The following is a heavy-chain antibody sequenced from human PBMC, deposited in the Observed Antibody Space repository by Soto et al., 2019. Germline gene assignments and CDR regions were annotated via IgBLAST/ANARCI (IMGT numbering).Heavy chain of an antibody. CDR1: GFDFYYYN. CDR3: ARERVVNYTDYYFDY. V-gene: IGHV3-21*01. CDR2: ISGTGIDI. Sequence: GSLRLSCAASGFDFYYYNMNWVRQAPGRGLEWVSSISGTGIDIHFADSVKGRFVISRDNAKTSLYLQMNSLRPEDTAVYYCARERVVNYTDYYFDYWGYGTLVTVSS. J-gene: IGHJ4*01. D-gene: IGHD3-16*02.